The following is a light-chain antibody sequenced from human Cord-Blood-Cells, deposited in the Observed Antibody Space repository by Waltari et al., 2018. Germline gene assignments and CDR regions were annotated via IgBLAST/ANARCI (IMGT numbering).Light chain of an antibody. CDR2: DVS. CDR3: SSYTSSSTWV. J-gene: IGLJ3*02. CDR1: SSDVVGYNY. V-gene: IGLV2-14*01. Sequence: QSALTQPASVSGSPGQSITISCTGTSSDVVGYNYVSWYQQQPGKAPKLMIYDVSNRPSGVSNRFSGSKSGNTASLTISGLQAEDEADYYCSSYTSSSTWVFGGGTKLTVL.